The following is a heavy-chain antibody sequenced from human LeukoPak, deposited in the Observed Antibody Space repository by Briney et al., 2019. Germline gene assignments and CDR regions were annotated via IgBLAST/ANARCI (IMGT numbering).Heavy chain of an antibody. V-gene: IGHV3-23*01. J-gene: IGHJ4*02. CDR1: GFTFSSYA. Sequence: PGGSLRLSCAASGFTFSSYAMSWVRQAPGKGLEWVSAISGSGGSTYYADSVKGRFTISRDNSKNTLYLQMNSLRAEDTAVYYCAKGRGPRHYDILTGYFGPPPSTSPLDYWGQGTLVTVSS. CDR3: AKGRGPRHYDILTGYFGPPPSTSPLDY. CDR2: ISGSGGST. D-gene: IGHD3-9*01.